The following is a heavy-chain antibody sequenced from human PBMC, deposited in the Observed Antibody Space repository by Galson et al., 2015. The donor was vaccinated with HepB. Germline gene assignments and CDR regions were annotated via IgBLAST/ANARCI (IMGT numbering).Heavy chain of an antibody. CDR2: ILPGDSDT. D-gene: IGHD5-12*01. J-gene: IGHJ4*02. V-gene: IGHV5-51*03. CDR1: GYSFTNYW. CDR3: ARRGGYSAYDLMFGGRAYYFDY. Sequence: QSGAEVKKPGESLKISCKGSGYSFTNYWIGWVRQMPGKGLEWMGIILPGDSDTRYSPSFQGQVTISADKSISTAYLQWSSLKASDNAMYYCARRGGYSAYDLMFGGRAYYFDYWGQGTLVTVSS.